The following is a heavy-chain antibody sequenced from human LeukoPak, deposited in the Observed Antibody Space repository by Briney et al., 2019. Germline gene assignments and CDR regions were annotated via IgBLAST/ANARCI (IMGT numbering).Heavy chain of an antibody. Sequence: GGSLRLSCAASGFTFSSYGMSWVRQAPGQGLEWVSAISGSSGSTYYADSVKGRFTISRDNSKETLYLQMNSLRAEDTAVYYCAKDDGSGWQYFGYWGQGTLVTVSS. J-gene: IGHJ4*02. V-gene: IGHV3-23*01. CDR1: GFTFSSYG. CDR3: AKDDGSGWQYFGY. D-gene: IGHD3-22*01. CDR2: ISGSSGST.